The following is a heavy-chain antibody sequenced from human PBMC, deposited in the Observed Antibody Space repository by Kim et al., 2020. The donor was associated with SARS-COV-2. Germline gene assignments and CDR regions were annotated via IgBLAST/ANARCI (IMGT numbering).Heavy chain of an antibody. Sequence: SETLSLTCTVSGGSISSYYWSWIRQPPGKGLEWIGYIYYSGSTNYNPSLKSRVTISVDTSKNQFSLKLSSVTAADTAVYYCARERVDFWSGYYRNNWFDPWGQGTLVTVSS. J-gene: IGHJ5*02. CDR3: ARERVDFWSGYYRNNWFDP. V-gene: IGHV4-59*13. D-gene: IGHD3-3*01. CDR2: IYYSGST. CDR1: GGSISSYY.